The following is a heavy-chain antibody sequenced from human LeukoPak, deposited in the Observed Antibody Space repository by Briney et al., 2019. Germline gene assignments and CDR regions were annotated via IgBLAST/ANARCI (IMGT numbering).Heavy chain of an antibody. CDR1: GGSISSYL. CDR3: ASYGDNNWLDP. V-gene: IGHV4-4*07. Sequence: PLRRLCLTCAVSGGSISSYLCSWIRQPAGKGLEWIGRIYTSGSTNYNPSLKSRVTMSVDTSKNQFSLKLSSVTAADTAVYYCASYGDNNWLDPWGQGTLVTVSS. D-gene: IGHD4-17*01. J-gene: IGHJ5*02. CDR2: IYTSGST.